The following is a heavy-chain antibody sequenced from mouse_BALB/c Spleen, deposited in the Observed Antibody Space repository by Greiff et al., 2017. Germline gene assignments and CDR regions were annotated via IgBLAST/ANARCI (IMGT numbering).Heavy chain of an antibody. J-gene: IGHJ4*01. Sequence: VQLQESGPELVKPGASVKISCKASGYAFSSSWMNWVKQRPGQGLEWIGRIYPGDGDTNYNGKFKGKATLTADKSSSTAYMQLSSLTSVDSAVYFCARGVMDYWGQGTSVTVSS. CDR1: GYAFSSSW. CDR3: ARGVMDY. V-gene: IGHV1-82*01. CDR2: IYPGDGDT.